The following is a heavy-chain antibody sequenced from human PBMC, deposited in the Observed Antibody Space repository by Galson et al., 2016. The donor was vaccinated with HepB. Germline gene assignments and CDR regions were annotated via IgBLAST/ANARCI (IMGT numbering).Heavy chain of an antibody. J-gene: IGHJ4*02. V-gene: IGHV3-33*06. Sequence: SLRLSCAASGFTFNSYCMHWVRQAPGKGLEWVAVIWYDGSNTYYGDSVKGRFTISRDNSKNTLYLQMNSLRAEDTAIYYCAKDGPKSAPGANDCWGQGTQVTVSS. CDR2: IWYDGSNT. D-gene: IGHD6-13*01. CDR3: AKDGPKSAPGANDC. CDR1: GFTFNSYC.